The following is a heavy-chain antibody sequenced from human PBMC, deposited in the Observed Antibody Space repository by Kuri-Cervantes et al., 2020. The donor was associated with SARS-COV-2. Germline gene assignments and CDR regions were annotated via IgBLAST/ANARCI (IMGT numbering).Heavy chain of an antibody. V-gene: IGHV3-23*01. J-gene: IGHJ4*02. D-gene: IGHD5-24*01. CDR1: GFSFSTNV. CDR3: AKTSGYNYYFAY. Sequence: GGFLRLSCAASGFSFSTNVMAWVRQAPGKGLEWVSTMSGSGASTHYADSVKGRFTISRDNSKNMLYLQMYSLRAEDTAVYYCAKTSGYNYYFAYWGQGSLVTVSS. CDR2: MSGSGAST.